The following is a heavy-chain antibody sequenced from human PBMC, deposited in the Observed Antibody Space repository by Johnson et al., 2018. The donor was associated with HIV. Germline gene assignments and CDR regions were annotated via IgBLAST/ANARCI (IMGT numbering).Heavy chain of an antibody. CDR3: ARVQWLILDAFDI. V-gene: IGHV3-20*04. J-gene: IGHJ3*02. CDR2: INWNGGST. Sequence: VQLVESGGGVVRPGESLRLSCAASGFTFDDYGMSWVRQGPGKGLEWVSGINWNGGSTGYADSVKGRFTISRDNSKNTLYLQMNSLRAEDTALYYCARVQWLILDAFDIWGQGTMVTVSS. CDR1: GFTFDDYG. D-gene: IGHD6-19*01.